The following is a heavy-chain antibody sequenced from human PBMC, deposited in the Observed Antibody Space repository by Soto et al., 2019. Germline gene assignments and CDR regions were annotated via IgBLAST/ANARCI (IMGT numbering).Heavy chain of an antibody. CDR3: ARHGVGDILTGQPDY. D-gene: IGHD3-9*01. J-gene: IGHJ4*02. Sequence: PGESLKISCKGSGYSFSSYWIGWVRQMPGKGLEWMGSIYPGNSDTRYSPSFQGQVTISADKSISTAYLQWSSLKASDTAMYYCARHGVGDILTGQPDYWGQGTLVTVSS. CDR1: GYSFSSYW. CDR2: IYPGNSDT. V-gene: IGHV5-51*01.